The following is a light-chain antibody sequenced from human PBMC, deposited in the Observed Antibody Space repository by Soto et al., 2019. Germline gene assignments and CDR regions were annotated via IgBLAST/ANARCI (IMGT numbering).Light chain of an antibody. CDR3: SSYTTSITYV. Sequence: QSALTQPASVSGSPGQSVTISCTGTSNDVGAYNYVSWYQQQLGKAPKLMIYEVSNRPSGISNRFSGSKSGNTASLIISGLQAEDEADYYCSSYTTSITYVFGTGTKLTVL. J-gene: IGLJ1*01. V-gene: IGLV2-14*01. CDR1: SNDVGAYNY. CDR2: EVS.